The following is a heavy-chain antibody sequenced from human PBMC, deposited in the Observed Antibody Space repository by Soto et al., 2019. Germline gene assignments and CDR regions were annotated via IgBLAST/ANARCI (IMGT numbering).Heavy chain of an antibody. Sequence: SETLSLTCSVSGGSINNYYWTWIRLPAGKGLEWIGRIYSSGGTHYNPSLKSRVTISLDTSKNQFSLRLNSVTAADTAVYYCARGQRFSDWFDPWGQGTLVTVSS. CDR3: ARGQRFSDWFDP. CDR2: IYSSGGT. CDR1: GGSINNYY. D-gene: IGHD3-3*01. V-gene: IGHV4-4*07. J-gene: IGHJ5*02.